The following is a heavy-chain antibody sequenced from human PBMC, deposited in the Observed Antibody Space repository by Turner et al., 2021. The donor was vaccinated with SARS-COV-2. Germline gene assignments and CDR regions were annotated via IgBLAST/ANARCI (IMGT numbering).Heavy chain of an antibody. D-gene: IGHD4-4*01. CDR1: AFTFSSYG. Sequence: QVQLVESGGGVVQPGRSLRLSSAASAFTFSSYGMHWVRQAPGKGLEWVAVISYDGNNKYYADSVKGRFTISRDNSKNTLYLQMNSLRAEDTAVYYCAKQLGLYSNPMYYFDYWGQGTLVTVSS. CDR2: ISYDGNNK. J-gene: IGHJ4*02. V-gene: IGHV3-30*18. CDR3: AKQLGLYSNPMYYFDY.